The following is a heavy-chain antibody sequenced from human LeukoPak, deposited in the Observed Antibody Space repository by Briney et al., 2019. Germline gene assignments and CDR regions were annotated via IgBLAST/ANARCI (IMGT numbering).Heavy chain of an antibody. CDR2: IRYDGSNK. V-gene: IGHV3-30*02. CDR1: GFTFSSYA. D-gene: IGHD2-2*01. Sequence: GGSLRLSCAASGFTFSSYAMHWVRQAPGKGLEWVAFIRYDGSNKYYADSVKGRFTISRDNSKNTLYLQMNSLRAEDTAVYYCAKVGPDIVVVPAAPFDYWGQGTLVTVSS. CDR3: AKVGPDIVVVPAAPFDY. J-gene: IGHJ4*02.